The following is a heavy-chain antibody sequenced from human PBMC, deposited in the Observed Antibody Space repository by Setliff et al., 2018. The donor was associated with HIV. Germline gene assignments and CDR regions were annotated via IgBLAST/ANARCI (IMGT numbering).Heavy chain of an antibody. CDR2: INHSGST. V-gene: IGHV4-34*01. Sequence: WETLSLTCAVYGGSFNGYSWTWIRQPPGKGLEWIGGINHSGSTNYNPSLKSRVTISVDTSKKQFSLKLNSVTAADTAVYYCARGLMSYNFWGGRNDYHYMDVWGKGTTVTVSS. D-gene: IGHD3-3*01. J-gene: IGHJ6*03. CDR1: GGSFNGYS. CDR3: ARGLMSYNFWGGRNDYHYMDV.